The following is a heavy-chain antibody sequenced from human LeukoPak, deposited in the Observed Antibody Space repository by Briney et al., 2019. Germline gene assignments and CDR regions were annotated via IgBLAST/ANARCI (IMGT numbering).Heavy chain of an antibody. V-gene: IGHV3-23*01. Sequence: GGSLRLSCTASGFTFSNFAMSWVRQAPGKGLEWVSCISGSGGTTYYADSAKGRFIISRDNSKKTLYLQMNSLRAEDTAVYYCARDRIPKIKVDAFDIWGHGTMVTVSS. J-gene: IGHJ3*02. CDR3: ARDRIPKIKVDAFDI. D-gene: IGHD2-21*01. CDR1: GFTFSNFA. CDR2: ISGSGGTT.